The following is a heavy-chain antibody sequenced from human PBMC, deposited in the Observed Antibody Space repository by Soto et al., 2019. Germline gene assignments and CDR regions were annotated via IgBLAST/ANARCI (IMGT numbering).Heavy chain of an antibody. CDR3: ATRRDGYIS. CDR2: IYHSVST. V-gene: IGHV4-30-2*01. Sequence: PSETLSLTCAVSGGSISSGGYSWSWIRQPPGKGLEYIGYIYHSVSTYYNPSLKSRVTISVDRSKNQFSLRLSSVTAADTAMYYCATRRDGYISWGQGTLVTVSS. J-gene: IGHJ5*02. D-gene: IGHD5-12*01. CDR1: GGSISSGGYS.